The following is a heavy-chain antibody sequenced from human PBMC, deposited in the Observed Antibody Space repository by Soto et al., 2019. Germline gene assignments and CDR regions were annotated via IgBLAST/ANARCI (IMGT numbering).Heavy chain of an antibody. D-gene: IGHD6-13*01. V-gene: IGHV4-59*01. CDR1: GGSISSYY. Sequence: PSETLSLTCTVSGGSISSYYWSWIRQPPGKGLEWIGYIYYSGSTNYNPSLKSRVTISVDTSKNQFSLKLSSVTAADTAVYYCARVCMSSSWSNDAFDIWGQGTMVTVSS. CDR3: ARVCMSSSWSNDAFDI. J-gene: IGHJ3*02. CDR2: IYYSGST.